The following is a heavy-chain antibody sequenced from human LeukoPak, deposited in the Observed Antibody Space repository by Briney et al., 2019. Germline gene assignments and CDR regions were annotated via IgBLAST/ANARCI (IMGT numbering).Heavy chain of an antibody. Sequence: SETLSLTCAVYGGSFSGYYWSWIRQPPGKGLEWIGEINHSGSTNYNPSLKSRVTISVDTSKNQFSLKLSSVTAADTAVYYCARTMVRGVGPWGQGTLVTVSS. CDR2: INHSGST. J-gene: IGHJ5*02. CDR3: ARTMVRGVGP. CDR1: GGSFSGYY. D-gene: IGHD3-10*01. V-gene: IGHV4-34*01.